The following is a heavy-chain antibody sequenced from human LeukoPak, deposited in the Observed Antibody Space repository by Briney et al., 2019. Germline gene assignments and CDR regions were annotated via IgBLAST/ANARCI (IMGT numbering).Heavy chain of an antibody. D-gene: IGHD1-26*01. CDR2: IIPVFGRA. Sequence: SVKVSCKASGGTFSNYAISWVRQAPGQGLEWMGGIIPVFGRASYAQKFQGRVTITADESTTTAYMELSSLRSEDTAVYYCARDSGSYYADVDYWGQGTLVTVSS. V-gene: IGHV1-69*13. CDR3: ARDSGSYYADVDY. CDR1: GGTFSNYA. J-gene: IGHJ4*02.